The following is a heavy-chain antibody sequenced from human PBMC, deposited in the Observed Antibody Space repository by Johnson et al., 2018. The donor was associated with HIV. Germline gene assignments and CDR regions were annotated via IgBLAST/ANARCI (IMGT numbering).Heavy chain of an antibody. J-gene: IGHJ3*02. CDR2: IYSGGRT. Sequence: VQLVESGGGLVQPGGSLRLSCAASGFTVSNIYMSWVRQAPGKGLEWVSVIYSGGRTDYADSVKGRFTISRDNSKNTLYLQMNSLRAEDAAVYFCAKSPGKDYGGNSGGFDIWGQGTMVTVSS. CDR3: AKSPGKDYGGNSGGFDI. CDR1: GFTVSNIY. D-gene: IGHD4-23*01. V-gene: IGHV3-66*01.